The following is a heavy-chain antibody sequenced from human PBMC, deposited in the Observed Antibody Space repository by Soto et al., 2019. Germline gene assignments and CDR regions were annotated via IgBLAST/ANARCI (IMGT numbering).Heavy chain of an antibody. CDR1: GFTVSSNY. V-gene: IGHV3-66*01. CDR3: ARVPEYGGNSADY. Sequence: GGSLGLSCAAXGFTVSSNYMSWVRQAPGKGLEWVSVIYSGGSTYYADSVKGRFTISRDNSKNTLYLQMNSLRAEDTAVYYCARVPEYGGNSADYWGQGTLVTVSS. CDR2: IYSGGST. J-gene: IGHJ4*02. D-gene: IGHD2-21*02.